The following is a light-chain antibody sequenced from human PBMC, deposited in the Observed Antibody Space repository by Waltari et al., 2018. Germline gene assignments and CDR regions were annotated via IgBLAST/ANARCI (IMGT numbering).Light chain of an antibody. Sequence: DIVMTQSPDSLAVSLGERATINCKSSQSVLYSSNNKNYLTWYQQKPGQHPKLLIYWASTRESGVPDLFSGSASGTDFTLTISSLQAEDVAVYYCQQYYSAPLTFGGGTKVEIK. V-gene: IGKV4-1*01. CDR3: QQYYSAPLT. CDR2: WAS. J-gene: IGKJ4*01. CDR1: QSVLYSSNNKNY.